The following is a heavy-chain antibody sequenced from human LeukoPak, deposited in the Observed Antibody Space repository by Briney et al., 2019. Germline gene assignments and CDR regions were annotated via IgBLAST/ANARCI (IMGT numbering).Heavy chain of an antibody. CDR3: ARGECDI. CDR1: GFTFSDEW. Sequence: GGSQRISCVASGFTFSDEWMTWVRQTPGTGLEWLATIKPDGSATFYVDSVKGRFTISRDNAEKSLYLQMNSLRVEDTAVYYCARGECDIWGQGTLVTVSS. J-gene: IGHJ4*02. D-gene: IGHD2-15*01. V-gene: IGHV3-7*01. CDR2: IKPDGSAT.